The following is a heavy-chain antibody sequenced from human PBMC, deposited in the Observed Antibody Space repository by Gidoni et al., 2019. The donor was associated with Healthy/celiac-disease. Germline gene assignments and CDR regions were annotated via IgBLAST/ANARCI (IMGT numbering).Heavy chain of an antibody. CDR3: ASGPVSLGGY. J-gene: IGHJ4*02. V-gene: IGHV1-8*01. CDR1: GYTFTSYD. Sequence: QVQLLQSGAEVKKPGASVKVSCQASGYTFTSYDINWVRPASGQGLEWMGWMNPNSGNTGYVQKFQGRVTMTRNTSISTVYMELSSLRSEDTAVYYCASGPVSLGGYWGQGTLVTVSA. CDR2: MNPNSGNT. D-gene: IGHD3-16*02.